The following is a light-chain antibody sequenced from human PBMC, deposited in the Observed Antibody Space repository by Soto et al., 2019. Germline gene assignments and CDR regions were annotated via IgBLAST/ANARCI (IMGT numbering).Light chain of an antibody. CDR2: DVS. CDR3: RPYTSRSTMV. Sequence: QSALTQPASVSGSPGQSITISCTGTSSDVGGYNYVSWYQQHPGKAPKLMIYDVSNRPSGVSNRFSGSKSANTASLTISGLQAEAEADYYCRPYTSRSTMVFGGGTKVTVL. J-gene: IGLJ2*01. V-gene: IGLV2-14*01. CDR1: SSDVGGYNY.